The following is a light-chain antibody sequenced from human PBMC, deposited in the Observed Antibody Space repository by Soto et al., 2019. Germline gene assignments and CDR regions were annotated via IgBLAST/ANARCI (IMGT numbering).Light chain of an antibody. Sequence: EIVLTQSPGTLSLSPGERATLSCRASQGVSSSYLAWYQQKPGQAPRLLMYGTSSRATGIPARFSGSGSGTEFTLTISSLQSEDFAVYYCQQYNNWPRTFGQGTKVDIK. J-gene: IGKJ1*01. V-gene: IGKV3D-15*01. CDR2: GTS. CDR1: QGVSSSY. CDR3: QQYNNWPRT.